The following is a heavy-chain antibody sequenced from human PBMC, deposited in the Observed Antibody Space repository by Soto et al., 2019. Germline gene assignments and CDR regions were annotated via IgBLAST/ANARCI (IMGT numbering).Heavy chain of an antibody. CDR3: ARGGHVVVVTAALDY. CDR1: GDTFTEYY. CDR2: VNPSGGHT. V-gene: IGHV1-46*01. Sequence: QVQLMQSGAEVKKPGASVKVSCKASGDTFTEYYIHWVRQAPGQGLEWMGTVNPSGGHTTYAQHFTGRLTMTREQTTSTLDMELTSLTSEDTAVYYCARGGHVVVVTAALDYWGQGTLVTVSS. D-gene: IGHD2-21*02. J-gene: IGHJ4*02.